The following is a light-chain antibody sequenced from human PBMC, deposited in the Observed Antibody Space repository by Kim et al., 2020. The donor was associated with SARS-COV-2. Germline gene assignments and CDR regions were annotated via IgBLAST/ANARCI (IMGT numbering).Light chain of an antibody. CDR2: GKN. V-gene: IGLV3-19*01. Sequence: SSELTQDPAVSVALGQTVRISCQGDSLRSYYATWYQQKPGQSPVLVIYGKNTRPSGIPDRFSGSSSGNTASLTITGAQAEDEADYSCKSRDSSAKVVFGGGTQLTVL. J-gene: IGLJ2*01. CDR3: KSRDSSAKVV. CDR1: SLRSYY.